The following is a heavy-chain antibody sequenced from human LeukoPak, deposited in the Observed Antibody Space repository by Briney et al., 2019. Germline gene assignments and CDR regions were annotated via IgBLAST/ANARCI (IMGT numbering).Heavy chain of an antibody. Sequence: GGSLRLSCAASGFTFSSYAMHWVRQAPGKGLEWVAVISYDGSNKYYADSVKGRFTISRDNSKNTLYLQMNSLRAEDTAVYYCARDPLEVDTAMVGAFDYWGQGTLVTVSS. J-gene: IGHJ4*02. D-gene: IGHD5-18*01. V-gene: IGHV3-30-3*01. CDR3: ARDPLEVDTAMVGAFDY. CDR1: GFTFSSYA. CDR2: ISYDGSNK.